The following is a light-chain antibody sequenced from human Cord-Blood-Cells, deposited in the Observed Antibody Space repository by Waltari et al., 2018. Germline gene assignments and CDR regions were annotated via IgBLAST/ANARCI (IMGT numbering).Light chain of an antibody. CDR2: GAS. CDR1: QSVSSSY. CDR3: QQDYNLPYT. V-gene: IGKV3D-7*01. Sequence: EIVLTQPPATPPLSPGERATLSCRASQSVSSSYLSWYQQKPGQAPRLLIYGASTRATGIPARFSGSGSGTDFTLTISSLQPEDFAVYYCQQDYNLPYTFGQGTKLEIK. J-gene: IGKJ2*01.